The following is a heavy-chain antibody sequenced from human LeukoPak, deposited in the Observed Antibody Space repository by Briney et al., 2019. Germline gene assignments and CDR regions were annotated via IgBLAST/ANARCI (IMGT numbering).Heavy chain of an antibody. D-gene: IGHD2-2*03. V-gene: IGHV3-23*01. J-gene: IGHJ4*02. Sequence: GGSLRLSCAASGFTFSSYAMSWVRQAPGKGLEWVSGVSGGADSSYYADSVKGRFSISRDNSKNTLYLQMKSLRPEDTAVYYCARGDGYCSSASCSGNWGQGTLVTVSS. CDR3: ARGDGYCSSASCSGN. CDR2: VSGGADSS. CDR1: GFTFSSYA.